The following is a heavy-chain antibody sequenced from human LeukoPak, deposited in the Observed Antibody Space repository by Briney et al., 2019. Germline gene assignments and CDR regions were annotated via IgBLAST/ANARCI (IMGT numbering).Heavy chain of an antibody. J-gene: IGHJ4*02. CDR2: ISGSGGST. CDR3: ARALDSGHIPN. Sequence: PGGSLRLSCAASGFTVSSYYMSWVRQAPGKGLEWVSAISGSGGSTYYADSVKGRFTVSRDTSKNTLYLQMNSLRAEDTAVYYCARALDSGHIPNWGQGTLVTVSS. V-gene: IGHV3-53*01. CDR1: GFTVSSYY. D-gene: IGHD3-10*01.